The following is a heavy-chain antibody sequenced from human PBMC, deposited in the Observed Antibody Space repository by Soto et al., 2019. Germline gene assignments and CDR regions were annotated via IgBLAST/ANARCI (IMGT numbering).Heavy chain of an antibody. J-gene: IGHJ6*02. CDR2: IIPIFGTA. CDR3: GSMADTAMVTPYYYYGMDV. CDR1: GGTFSSYA. D-gene: IGHD5-18*01. V-gene: IGHV1-69*13. Sequence: ASVKVSCKASGGTFSSYAISWVRQAPGQGLEWMGGIIPIFGTANYAQKFQGRVTITADESTSTAYMELSSLRSEDTAVYYCGSMADTAMVTPYYYYGMDVWGQGTTVTVSS.